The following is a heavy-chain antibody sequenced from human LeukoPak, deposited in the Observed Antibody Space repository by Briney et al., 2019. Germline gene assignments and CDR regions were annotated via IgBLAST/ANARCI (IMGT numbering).Heavy chain of an antibody. D-gene: IGHD2-2*01. CDR1: GFTFDDYA. CDR3: AKDISRNFVVVPAADY. V-gene: IGHV3-43*02. Sequence: RTGGSLRLSCAASGFTFDDYAMHWVRQPPGKSLEWGSLICGDGGSPYYADSVKGRFTVSRDNSKNSLYLQMNSLRTEDTALYYCAKDISRNFVVVPAADYWGQGTPVTVSS. CDR2: ICGDGGSP. J-gene: IGHJ4*02.